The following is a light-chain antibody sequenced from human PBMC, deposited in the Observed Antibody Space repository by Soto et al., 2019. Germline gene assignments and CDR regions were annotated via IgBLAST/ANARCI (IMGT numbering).Light chain of an antibody. CDR3: QQYGSSPWT. CDR2: GAY. CDR1: QSVSSSY. V-gene: IGKV3-20*01. Sequence: EIVLTQSPGTLSLSPGERATLSCRASQSVSSSYLAWYLQKPGQSPRLLIYGAYSRSTGIPSRFSGSGYGTDFTLTISILEPEDFAVYYCQQYGSSPWTFGQGTKVEIK. J-gene: IGKJ1*01.